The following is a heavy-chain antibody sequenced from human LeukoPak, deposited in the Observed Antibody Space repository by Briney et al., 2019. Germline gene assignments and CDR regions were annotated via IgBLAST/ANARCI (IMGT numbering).Heavy chain of an antibody. Sequence: GGSLRLSCAASGFTFSDYYMSWVRQAPGKGLEWVSAISGSGGSTYYADSVKGRFTISRDNSKNTLYLQMNSLRAEDTAVYYCAKTGAPLRFDYWGQGTLVTVSS. CDR2: ISGSGGST. J-gene: IGHJ4*02. D-gene: IGHD2-8*02. CDR3: AKTGAPLRFDY. CDR1: GFTFSDYY. V-gene: IGHV3-23*01.